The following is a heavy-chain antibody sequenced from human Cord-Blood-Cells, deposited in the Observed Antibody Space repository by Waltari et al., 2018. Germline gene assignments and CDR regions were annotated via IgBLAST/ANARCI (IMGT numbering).Heavy chain of an antibody. CDR3: TTGTHSSGWYYYYYMDV. CDR1: GFTFSNAW. D-gene: IGHD6-19*01. J-gene: IGHJ6*03. Sequence: EVQLVESGGGLVKPGGSLRLSCVASGFTFSNAWMSWVRQAPGKGLEWVGRIKSKTDGGTTDYAAPVKGRFTISRDDSKNTLYLQMNSLKTEDTAVYYCTTGTHSSGWYYYYYMDVWGKGTTVTVSS. V-gene: IGHV3-15*01. CDR2: IKSKTDGGTT.